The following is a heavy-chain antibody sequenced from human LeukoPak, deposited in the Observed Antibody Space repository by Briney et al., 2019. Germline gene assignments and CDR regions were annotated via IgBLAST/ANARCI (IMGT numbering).Heavy chain of an antibody. CDR3: ARDAEYYYGSGSYSSGIDV. V-gene: IGHV4-31*03. CDR2: VYYSGST. CDR1: GGSIRSAGCY. J-gene: IGHJ6*02. D-gene: IGHD3-10*01. Sequence: SETLSLTCTVSGGSIRSAGCYWSWIRQHPGKGLEWIGYVYYSGSTYYNPSLKSRVTISVDMSKNQFSLNLSSVTAADTAVYFCARDAEYYYGSGSYSSGIDVWGQGTTVTVSS.